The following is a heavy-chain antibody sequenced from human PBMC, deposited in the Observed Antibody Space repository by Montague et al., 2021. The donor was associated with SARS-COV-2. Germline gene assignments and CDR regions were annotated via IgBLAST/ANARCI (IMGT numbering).Heavy chain of an antibody. V-gene: IGHV4-39*01. CDR2: IDYRGST. CDR3: ASRPYGLRYYSYYFDY. D-gene: IGHD3-22*01. J-gene: IGHJ4*02. CDR1: GASISGSDYY. Sequence: SETLSLTCTVSGASISGSDYYWGWIRQSPGKGLEWIGSIDYRGSTYDNPSLKSRVIISVDTSKNQFSPNLSSLSAADTAVYYCASRPYGLRYYSYYFDYWGQGALVTVSS.